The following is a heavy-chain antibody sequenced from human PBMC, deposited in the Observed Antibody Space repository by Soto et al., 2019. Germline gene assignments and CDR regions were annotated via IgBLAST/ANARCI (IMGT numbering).Heavy chain of an antibody. V-gene: IGHV1-69*06. CDR1: GGTFSSYA. J-gene: IGHJ4*02. CDR2: IIPIFGTA. D-gene: IGHD3-3*01. CDR3: ARAPYYDFWSGPWYFDY. Sequence: SVKVSCKASGGTFSSYAISWVRQAPGQGLEWMGGIIPIFGTANYAQKFQGRVTITADKSTSTAYMELSSLRSEDTAVYYCARAPYYDFWSGPWYFDYWGQGTLVTVSS.